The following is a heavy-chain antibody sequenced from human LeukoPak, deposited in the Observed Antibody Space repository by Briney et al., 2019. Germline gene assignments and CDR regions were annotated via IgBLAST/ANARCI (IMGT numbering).Heavy chain of an antibody. J-gene: IGHJ5*02. CDR1: GGSISSSSYY. V-gene: IGHV4-39*07. CDR2: IYYSGST. CDR3: AREAYSSFQGNDCFDP. D-gene: IGHD6-6*01. Sequence: PSETLSLTCTVSGGSISSSSYYWGWIRQPPGKGLEWIGCIYYSGSTYYNPSLKSRVTISVDTSKNQFSLKLSSVTAADTAVYYCAREAYSSFQGNDCFDPWGQGTLVTVSS.